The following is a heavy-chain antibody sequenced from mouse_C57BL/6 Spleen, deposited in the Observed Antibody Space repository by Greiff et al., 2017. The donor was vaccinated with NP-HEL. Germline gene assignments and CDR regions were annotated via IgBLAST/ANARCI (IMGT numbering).Heavy chain of an antibody. V-gene: IGHV1-64*01. Sequence: QVQLQQPGAELVKPGASVKLSCKASGYTFTSYWMHWVKQRPGQGLEWIGMIHPNSGSTNYNEKFKSKATLTVDKPSSTAYMQLSSLTSEDSAVYYCARGSTTVVASYWYFDVWGTGTTVTVSS. CDR1: GYTFTSYW. D-gene: IGHD1-1*01. CDR2: IHPNSGST. J-gene: IGHJ1*03. CDR3: ARGSTTVVASYWYFDV.